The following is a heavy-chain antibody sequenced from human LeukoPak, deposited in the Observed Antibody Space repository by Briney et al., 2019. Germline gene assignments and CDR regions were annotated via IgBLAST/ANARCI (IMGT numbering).Heavy chain of an antibody. CDR2: ISSNGGRT. CDR1: GFTFRSYG. CDR3: ATYYYDSGGFHFHH. V-gene: IGHV3-64*01. J-gene: IGHJ1*01. D-gene: IGHD3-22*01. Sequence: GGSLRLSCAASGFTFRSYGMHWVRQAPGKGLEYVSAISSNGGRTYYANSVKGRFTISRDNSRNTLYLQMGSLRAEDTAVYYCATYYYDSGGFHFHHWGQGTLVTVSS.